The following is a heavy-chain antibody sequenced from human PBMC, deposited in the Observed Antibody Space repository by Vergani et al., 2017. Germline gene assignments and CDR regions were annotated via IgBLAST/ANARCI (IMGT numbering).Heavy chain of an antibody. J-gene: IGHJ6*02. CDR3: ARGRWYYGSGSYFSSYYYYGMDV. Sequence: QVQLQQWGAGLLTPSETLSLTCAVYGGSFSGYYWSGIRQPPGKGLEWIGEINHSGSTNYNPSLKSRVTISVDTSKNQFSLKLSSVTAADTAVYYCARGRWYYGSGSYFSSYYYYGMDVWGQGTTVTVSS. D-gene: IGHD3-10*01. V-gene: IGHV4-34*01. CDR1: GGSFSGYY. CDR2: INHSGST.